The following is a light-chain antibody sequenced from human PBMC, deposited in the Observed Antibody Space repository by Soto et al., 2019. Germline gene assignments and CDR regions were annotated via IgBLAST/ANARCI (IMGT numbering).Light chain of an antibody. V-gene: IGKV3-15*01. J-gene: IGKJ4*01. CDR1: QSITGN. Sequence: DIVMTQSPATLSVSPGEGATLSCRASQSITGNLTWYQQKPGQAPRLLIYVASTRATCIPARFSGSGSGTEFTLTISSLQSEDFAVYYCQQYNNWPLTFGGGTKVEIK. CDR2: VAS. CDR3: QQYNNWPLT.